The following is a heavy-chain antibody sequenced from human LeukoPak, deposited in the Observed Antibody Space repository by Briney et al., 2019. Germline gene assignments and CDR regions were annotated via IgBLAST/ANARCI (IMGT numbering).Heavy chain of an antibody. J-gene: IGHJ4*02. V-gene: IGHV4-59*01. CDR3: ATPFRRKVRVVNFDY. CDR1: GGSISSFY. D-gene: IGHD3-10*01. CDR2: IYYSGRT. Sequence: PSETLSLTCTVSGGSISSFYWSWIRQPPGKGLEWIGYIYYSGRTNYNPSLRSRATISVDTSRTPFSLKLSSVTAADTAVYYCATPFRRKVRVVNFDYWGQGTLVTVSS.